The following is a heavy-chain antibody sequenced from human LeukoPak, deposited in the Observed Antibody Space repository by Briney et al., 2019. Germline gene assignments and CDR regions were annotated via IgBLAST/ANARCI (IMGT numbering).Heavy chain of an antibody. J-gene: IGHJ4*02. CDR2: ISYDGSNK. V-gene: IGHV3-30*03. CDR3: AIIGSGSRFDY. CDR1: GFTFSSYG. Sequence: PGRSLRLSSAASGFTFSSYGMHWVRQAPGKGLEWVAVISYDGSNKYYADSVKGRFTISRDNSKNTLYLQMNSLRAEDTAVYYCAIIGSGSRFDYWGQGTLVTVSS. D-gene: IGHD3-10*01.